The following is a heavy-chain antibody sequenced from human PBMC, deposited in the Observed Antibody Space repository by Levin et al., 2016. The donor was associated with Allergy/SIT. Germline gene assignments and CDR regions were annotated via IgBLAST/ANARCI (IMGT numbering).Heavy chain of an antibody. CDR3: ARDPDIVVVPAAIWGAFDI. CDR2: IWYDGSNK. CDR1: GFTFSSYG. D-gene: IGHD2-2*02. J-gene: IGHJ3*02. Sequence: GGSLRLSCAASGFTFSSYGMHWVRQAPGKGLEWVAVIWYDGSNKYYADSVKGRFTISRDNSKNTLYLQMNSLRAEDTAVYYCARDPDIVVVPAAIWGAFDIWGQGTMVTVSS. V-gene: IGHV3-33*01.